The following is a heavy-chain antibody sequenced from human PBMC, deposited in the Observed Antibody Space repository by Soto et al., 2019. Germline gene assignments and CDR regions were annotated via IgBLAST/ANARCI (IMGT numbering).Heavy chain of an antibody. CDR2: INHSGST. CDR1: GGSFSGDY. V-gene: IGHV4-34*01. CDR3: ARGGLRFGVTMVRGVTAPDV. D-gene: IGHD3-10*01. J-gene: IGHJ6*02. Sequence: SETLSLTCAVYGGSFSGDYWSWIRQPPGKGLEWIGEINHSGSTNYNPSLKSRVTISVDTSKNQFSLKLSSVTAADTAVYYCARGGLRFGVTMVRGVTAPDVWGQGTTVT.